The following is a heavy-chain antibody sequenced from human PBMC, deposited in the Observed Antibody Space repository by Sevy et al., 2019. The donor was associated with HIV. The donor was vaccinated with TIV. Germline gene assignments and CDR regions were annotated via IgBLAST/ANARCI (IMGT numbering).Heavy chain of an antibody. CDR1: GGSISSGDYY. CDR2: IYYSGST. J-gene: IGHJ5*02. CDR3: ARDLEVATNHNLFDP. V-gene: IGHV4-30-4*01. Sequence: SETLSLTCTVSGGSISSGDYYWSWIRQPPGKGLEWIGYIYYSGSTYYNPSLKSRVTISVDTSKNQFSLKLSSVTAADTAVYYCARDLEVATNHNLFDPWGQGTLVTVSS. D-gene: IGHD5-12*01.